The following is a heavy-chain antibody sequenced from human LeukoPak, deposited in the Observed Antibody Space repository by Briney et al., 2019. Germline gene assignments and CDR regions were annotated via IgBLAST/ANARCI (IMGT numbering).Heavy chain of an antibody. V-gene: IGHV3-74*01. CDR3: ARGLAGAYRIMDV. CDR1: GFTFNTYW. J-gene: IGHJ6*02. CDR2: TSADGTTT. D-gene: IGHD6-19*01. Sequence: PGGSLRLSCVASGFTFNTYWIHWVRHGPGKGLVWFSLTSADGTTTTYANSVKGRFTVSRDNARNTLYLQMNSLRGEDAAVYYCARGLAGAYRIMDVWGQGTTVTVS.